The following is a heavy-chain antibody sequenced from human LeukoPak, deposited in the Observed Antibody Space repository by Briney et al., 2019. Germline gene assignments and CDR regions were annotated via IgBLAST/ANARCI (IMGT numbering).Heavy chain of an antibody. J-gene: IGHJ6*02. D-gene: IGHD3-3*01. CDR2: MNPNSGNT. V-gene: IGHV1-8*01. CDR3: ARARPRVLRFLEWSYYGMDV. Sequence: ASVKVYCKASGYTFTSYDINWVRQATGQGLEWMGWMNPNSGNTGYAQKFQGRVTMTRNTSISTAYMELSSLRSEDTAVYYCARARPRVLRFLEWSYYGMDVWGQGTTVTVSS. CDR1: GYTFTSYD.